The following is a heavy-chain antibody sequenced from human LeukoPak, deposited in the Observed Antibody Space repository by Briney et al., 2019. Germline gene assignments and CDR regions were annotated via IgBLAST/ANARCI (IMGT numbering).Heavy chain of an antibody. D-gene: IGHD2-2*01. CDR1: GYTFTNFG. CDR2: ISGYNGNT. CDR3: ARAPAAMEWFDP. V-gene: IGHV1-18*01. Sequence: ASVKVSCKAFGYTFTNFGVSWVRQVPGQGLEWLGWISGYNGNTNYGQKVRGRVTMTTDTSTTTAYMELRSLRSDDTAVYYCARAPAAMEWFDPWGQGTLVTVSS. J-gene: IGHJ5*02.